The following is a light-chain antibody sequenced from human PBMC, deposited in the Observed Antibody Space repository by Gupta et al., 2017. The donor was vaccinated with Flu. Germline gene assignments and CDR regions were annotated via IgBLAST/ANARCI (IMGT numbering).Light chain of an antibody. CDR1: QSISSW. V-gene: IGKV1-5*03. J-gene: IGKJ2*01. CDR3: QEYETYSFT. Sequence: DIQMTQSPSSLSASVGDRVTITCRASQSISSWLAWYQQKPGKAPKLLIYKAFTLESGVPSRFSGSGSGTEFTLTISSLQPDDFATYFCQEYETYSFTFGQGTKLEIE. CDR2: KAF.